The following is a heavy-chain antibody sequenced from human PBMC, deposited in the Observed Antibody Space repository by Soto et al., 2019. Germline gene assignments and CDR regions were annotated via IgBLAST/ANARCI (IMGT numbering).Heavy chain of an antibody. V-gene: IGHV4-59*01. D-gene: IGHD6-6*01. Sequence: SETLSLTCTVSGGSISSYYWSWIRQPPGKGLEWIGYIYYSGSTNYNPSLKSRVTISVDTSKNQFPLKLSSVTAADTAVYYCARVGRNSSSSGRSNYYYYGMDVWGQGTTVTVSS. CDR2: IYYSGST. CDR1: GGSISSYY. J-gene: IGHJ6*02. CDR3: ARVGRNSSSSGRSNYYYYGMDV.